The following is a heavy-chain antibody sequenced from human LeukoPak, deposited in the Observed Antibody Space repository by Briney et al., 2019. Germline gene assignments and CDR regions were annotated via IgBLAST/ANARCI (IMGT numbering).Heavy chain of an antibody. CDR1: GGSISSYY. J-gene: IGHJ4*02. CDR3: ARSPPPYYYDSSGHPPYFDS. CDR2: MYGSGST. V-gene: IGHV4-4*07. D-gene: IGHD3-22*01. Sequence: SETLSLTCTVSGGSISSYYWSWIRQPAGKGLEWIGRMYGSGSTNYDPSLRSRVTMSVDTSKSQFSLKLSSVTAADTALYYCARSPPPYYYDSSGHPPYFDSWGQGALVTVSS.